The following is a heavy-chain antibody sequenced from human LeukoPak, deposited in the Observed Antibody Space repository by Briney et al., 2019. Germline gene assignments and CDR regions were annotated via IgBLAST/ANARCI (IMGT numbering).Heavy chain of an antibody. J-gene: IGHJ5*02. Sequence: PSETLSLTCAVSGGSISFYYWSWIRQPPGKGLEWIGYIYYSGTTNYNPSLKSRVTISVDTSKNQFSLKLSSVTAADTAVYYCARLHCSGGSCYWFDPWGQGTLVTVSS. D-gene: IGHD2-15*01. V-gene: IGHV4-59*08. CDR3: ARLHCSGGSCYWFDP. CDR1: GGSISFYY. CDR2: IYYSGTT.